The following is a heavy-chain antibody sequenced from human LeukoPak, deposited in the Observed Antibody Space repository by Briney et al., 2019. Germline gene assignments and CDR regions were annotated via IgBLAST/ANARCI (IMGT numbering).Heavy chain of an antibody. Sequence: GGSLRLSCAASGFTFSSYAMHLVHQAPGKGLEYVSAISSNGGSTYYANSVKGRFTISRDNSKNTLYLQMGSLRAEDMAVYYCAREQVNHYYDSSGCFDYWGQGTLVTVSS. CDR2: ISSNGGST. J-gene: IGHJ4*02. V-gene: IGHV3-64*01. CDR3: AREQVNHYYDSSGCFDY. D-gene: IGHD3-22*01. CDR1: GFTFSSYA.